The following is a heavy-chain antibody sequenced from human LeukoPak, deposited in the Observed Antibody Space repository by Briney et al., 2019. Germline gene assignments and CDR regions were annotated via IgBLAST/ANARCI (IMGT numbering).Heavy chain of an antibody. CDR3: ARESGYNKFDY. V-gene: IGHV3-48*03. J-gene: IGHJ4*02. Sequence: GGSLRLSCAASGFTFSSYEMNWVRQAPGKGLEWVSYISSSGSTIYYADSVKGRFTISRDNAKNSLYLQMNSLRAEDTAVYYCARESGYNKFDYWGQGTLVTVSS. CDR2: ISSSGSTI. CDR1: GFTFSSYE. D-gene: IGHD5-24*01.